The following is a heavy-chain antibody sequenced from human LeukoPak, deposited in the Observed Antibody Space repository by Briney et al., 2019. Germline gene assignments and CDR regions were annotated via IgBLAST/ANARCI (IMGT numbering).Heavy chain of an antibody. CDR1: GFTFSRYG. D-gene: IGHD2-15*01. CDR2: ISYDGSNK. Sequence: PGGSQRLSCAASGFTFSRYGMHWVRQAPGKGLEWVAVISYDGSNKYYADSVKGRFTISRDNSKNTLYLQMNSLRAEDTAVCYCAKDRQYCSGATCSYLHYGMDVWGQGTTVTVSS. J-gene: IGHJ6*02. V-gene: IGHV3-30*18. CDR3: AKDRQYCSGATCSYLHYGMDV.